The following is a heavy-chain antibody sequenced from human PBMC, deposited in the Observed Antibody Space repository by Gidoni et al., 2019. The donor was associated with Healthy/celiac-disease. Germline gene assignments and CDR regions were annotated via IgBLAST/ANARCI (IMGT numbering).Heavy chain of an antibody. CDR1: GGSFSGYY. V-gene: IGHV4-34*01. D-gene: IGHD3-22*01. CDR2: INHSGST. Sequence: QVQLQQWGAGPLKPSETLSLTCAAYGGSFSGYYWSWIRQPPGKGLEWIGEINHSGSTNYNPSLKSRVTISVDTSKNQFSLKLSSVTAADTAVYYCARDGNYDSRVDYWGQGTLVTVSS. J-gene: IGHJ4*02. CDR3: ARDGNYDSRVDY.